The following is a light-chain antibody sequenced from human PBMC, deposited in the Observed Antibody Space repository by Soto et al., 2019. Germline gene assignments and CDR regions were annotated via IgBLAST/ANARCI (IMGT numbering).Light chain of an antibody. CDR1: SSDVGGYNY. CDR2: EVS. V-gene: IGLV2-8*01. Sequence: QSALTQPPSASGSRGQSVTISCTGTSSDVGGYNYVSWYQQHPGKAPKLMIYEVSKRPSGVPDRFSGSKSGNTASLTVSGLQPEDEADYYCRSYAGSNNVGVFGGGTKLTVL. J-gene: IGLJ3*02. CDR3: RSYAGSNNVGV.